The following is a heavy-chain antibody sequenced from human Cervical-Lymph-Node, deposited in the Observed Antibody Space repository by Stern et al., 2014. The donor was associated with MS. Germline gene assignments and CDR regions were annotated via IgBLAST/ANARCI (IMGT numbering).Heavy chain of an antibody. D-gene: IGHD3-16*02. J-gene: IGHJ3*02. CDR2: ISWNGGSR. V-gene: IGHV3-9*01. CDR1: GFTFDDYA. CDR3: AKTLGRSYHDPFDM. Sequence: EVQLVESGGGLVQPGRALRLSCVASGFTFDDYAMHWVRQAPGQGRAWDSGISWNGGSRNSADSVKDRVTISRDNAKNSLYLQMSSLRPEDTAFYYCAKTLGRSYHDPFDMWGQGTMVIVSS.